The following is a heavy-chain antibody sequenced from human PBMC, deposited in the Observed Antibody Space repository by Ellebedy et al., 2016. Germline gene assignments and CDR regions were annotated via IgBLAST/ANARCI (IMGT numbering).Heavy chain of an antibody. Sequence: GESLKISXAASGFTFSDYVVHWVRQAPGKGLEWVAVIWYDGSNKYYADFVKGRFTISRDNSKNTLYLQINSLRAEDTAVYYCARDLIRGYSYGWDYYYYGMDVWGPGTTVTVSS. CDR3: ARDLIRGYSYGWDYYYYGMDV. J-gene: IGHJ6*02. D-gene: IGHD5-18*01. CDR1: GFTFSDYV. CDR2: IWYDGSNK. V-gene: IGHV3-33*01.